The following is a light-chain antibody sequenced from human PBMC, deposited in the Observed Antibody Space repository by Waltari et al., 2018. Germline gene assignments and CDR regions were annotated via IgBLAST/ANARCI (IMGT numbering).Light chain of an antibody. CDR2: EVS. V-gene: IGKV2D-29*02. Sequence: IVMTQAPLSLSVPPRPPASMSCKPSQSLLHSGGRARLYWYVQKPGQSPQLLIHEVSNRFSGVTDRFSGSGSGTDFTLKISRVEAEDVGVYFCMQNIQLPTFGQGTKVEIE. CDR3: MQNIQLPT. CDR1: QSLLHSGGRAR. J-gene: IGKJ1*01.